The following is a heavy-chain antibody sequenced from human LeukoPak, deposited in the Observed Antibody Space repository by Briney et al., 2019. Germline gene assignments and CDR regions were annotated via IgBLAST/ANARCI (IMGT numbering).Heavy chain of an antibody. V-gene: IGHV4-59*01. Sequence: PSETLSLTCTVSGGSITDSYWSWIRQSPGKGLEWIGYIYYSGSTNYNPSLKSRVTISVDTSKNQFSLKLSSVTAADTAVYYCARYNYWGFDYWGQGTLVTVSS. J-gene: IGHJ4*02. CDR1: GGSITDSY. CDR3: ARYNYWGFDY. D-gene: IGHD7-27*01. CDR2: IYYSGST.